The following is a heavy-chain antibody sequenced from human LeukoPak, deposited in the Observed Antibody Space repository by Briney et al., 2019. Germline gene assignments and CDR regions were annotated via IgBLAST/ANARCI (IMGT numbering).Heavy chain of an antibody. Sequence: GGSLRLSCAASGFSSRDHYLSWIRQAPGKGLEWIASVSSTGTTISYADSVKGRFTISRDDAKNSLFLQLTSLRGEDTALYYCARARFGEPYDAYRWGQGTMVTVSS. D-gene: IGHD3-10*01. J-gene: IGHJ3*01. V-gene: IGHV3-11*01. CDR1: GFSSRDHY. CDR3: ARARFGEPYDAYR. CDR2: VSSTGTTI.